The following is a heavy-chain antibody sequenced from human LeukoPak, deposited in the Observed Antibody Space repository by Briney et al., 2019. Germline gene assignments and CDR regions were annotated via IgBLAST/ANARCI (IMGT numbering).Heavy chain of an antibody. CDR2: IYYSGST. CDR1: GVSISSSNSY. Sequence: SETLSLTCTVSGVSISSSNSYWGWIRQPPGKGLEWIGSIYYSGSTYYNPSLKSRVTISVDTSKNQFSLKLSSVTAADTAVYYCARHPRWIQLWSSVRNWFDPWGQGTLVTVSS. J-gene: IGHJ5*02. CDR3: ARHPRWIQLWSSVRNWFDP. V-gene: IGHV4-39*01. D-gene: IGHD5-18*01.